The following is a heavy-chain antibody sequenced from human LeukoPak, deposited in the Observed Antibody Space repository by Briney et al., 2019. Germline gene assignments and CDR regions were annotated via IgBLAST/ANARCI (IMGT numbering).Heavy chain of an antibody. J-gene: IGHJ4*02. V-gene: IGHV3-23*01. D-gene: IGHD5-24*01. CDR2: ISGSGGST. CDR1: GFTFSSYA. Sequence: GGSLRLSCAASGFTFSSYAMSWVRPAPGKGLEWVSAISGSGGSTYYADSVKGRFTISRDNSKNTLYLQMNSLRAEDTAVYYCAKDEGSDGYNTFDYWGQGTLVTVSS. CDR3: AKDEGSDGYNTFDY.